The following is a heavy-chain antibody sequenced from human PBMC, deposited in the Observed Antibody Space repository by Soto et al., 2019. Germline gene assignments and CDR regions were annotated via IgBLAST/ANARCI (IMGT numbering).Heavy chain of an antibody. CDR2: ITSNGDST. V-gene: IGHV3-23*01. CDR3: AKDSPSYTTSPFYFDS. J-gene: IGHJ4*02. Sequence: GGSLRLSCAAFGFNFNKYAMTWVRQAPGKGLQWVSSITSNGDSTYYADSVKGRFTTSRDNSKNTLYLQMNSLRADDTAVFYCAKDSPSYTTSPFYFDSWGQGTLVTVS. CDR1: GFNFNKYA. D-gene: IGHD2-2*02.